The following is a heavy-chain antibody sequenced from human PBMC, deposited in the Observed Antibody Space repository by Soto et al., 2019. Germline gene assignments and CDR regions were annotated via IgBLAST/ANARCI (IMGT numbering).Heavy chain of an antibody. Sequence: QVQLVQSGAEVKKPGASVKVSCKASGYTFTSYVLHWVRQAPGQRPEWMGWINAGNGNIKYSQKFEGRVTISEDTSGSTFYMELRSLRSKDTAVYYCARDRTYYGDYVGDYWGQGTLVAVPS. J-gene: IGHJ4*02. CDR2: INAGNGNI. CDR3: ARDRTYYGDYVGDY. D-gene: IGHD4-17*01. CDR1: GYTFTSYV. V-gene: IGHV1-3*01.